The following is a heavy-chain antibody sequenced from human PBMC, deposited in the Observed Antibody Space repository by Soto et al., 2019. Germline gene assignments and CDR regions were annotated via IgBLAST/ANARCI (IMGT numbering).Heavy chain of an antibody. J-gene: IGHJ4*02. CDR3: VKGGTRDSSAGFDY. V-gene: IGHV3-30*18. Sequence: GGSLRLSCAASGFTFNSYGMHWVRQAPGKGLEWVAVISYDGSNKYYADSVKGRFTISRDNSKNTLYLQMNSLRAEDTAFYYCVKGGTRDSSAGFDYWGQGTLVTVSS. CDR1: GFTFNSYG. CDR2: ISYDGSNK. D-gene: IGHD3-22*01.